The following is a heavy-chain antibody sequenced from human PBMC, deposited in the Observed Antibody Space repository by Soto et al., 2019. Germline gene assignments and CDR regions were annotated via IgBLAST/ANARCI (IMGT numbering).Heavy chain of an antibody. D-gene: IGHD2-15*01. CDR3: ARDIGPRSTAPFDY. CDR1: GFTFSSYG. J-gene: IGHJ4*02. V-gene: IGHV3-33*01. CDR2: IWYDGSNK. Sequence: GGSLRLSCAASGFTFSSYGMHWVRQAPGKGLEWVAVIWYDGSNKYYADSVKGRFTISRDNSKNTLYLQMNSLRAEDTAVYYCARDIGPRSTAPFDYWGQGTLVTVSS.